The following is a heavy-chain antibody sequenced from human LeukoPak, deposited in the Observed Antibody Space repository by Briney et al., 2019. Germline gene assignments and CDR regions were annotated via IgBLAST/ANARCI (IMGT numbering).Heavy chain of an antibody. J-gene: IGHJ6*03. CDR2: ISSDGSIT. V-gene: IGHV3-74*01. CDR1: GFSFSTYW. CDR3: AREGKQLVPNYYYYYMDV. D-gene: IGHD6-6*01. Sequence: GGSLRLSCAASGFSFSTYWMHWVRQAPGKGLVWVSRISSDGSITSYADSVKGRFTISRDNAKNTLYLQMNSLRAEDTAVYYCAREGKQLVPNYYYYYMDVWGKGTTVTVSS.